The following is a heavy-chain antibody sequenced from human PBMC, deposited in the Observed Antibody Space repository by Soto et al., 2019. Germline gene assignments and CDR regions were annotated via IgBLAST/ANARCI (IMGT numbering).Heavy chain of an antibody. J-gene: IGHJ4*02. CDR2: ISSSGSTI. D-gene: IGHD1-26*01. CDR3: ARGAFGSGSYYQY. V-gene: IGHV3-48*03. Sequence: GGSLRLSCVASGFTFSSYEMNWVRQAPGKGLEWVPYISSSGSTIYYADSVKGRFTISRDNAKNSLYLQMNSLRAEDTAVYYCARGAFGSGSYYQYWGQGTLVTVSS. CDR1: GFTFSSYE.